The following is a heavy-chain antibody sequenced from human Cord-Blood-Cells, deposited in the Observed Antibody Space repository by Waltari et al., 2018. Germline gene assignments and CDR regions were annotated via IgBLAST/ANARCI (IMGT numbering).Heavy chain of an antibody. Sequence: EVQLVESGGGLVQPGGSLRLSCAASGFTVSSNYMRWVRQAPGKGLEWVSVIYSGGSTYYADSVKGRFTISRDNSKNTLYLQMNSLRAEDTAVYYCARSRGGSSSGSWHYFDYWGQGTLVTVSS. D-gene: IGHD3-10*01. V-gene: IGHV3-66*01. CDR1: GFTVSSNY. J-gene: IGHJ4*02. CDR2: IYSGGST. CDR3: ARSRGGSSSGSWHYFDY.